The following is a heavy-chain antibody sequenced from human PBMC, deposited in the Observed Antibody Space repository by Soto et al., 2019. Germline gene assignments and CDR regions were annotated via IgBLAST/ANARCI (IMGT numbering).Heavy chain of an antibody. D-gene: IGHD5-12*01. CDR1: GFTFSSYG. CDR2: ISYDGSNK. V-gene: IGHV3-30*18. CDR3: AKAHFVEMATIRN. Sequence: PGGSLRLSCAASGFTFSSYGMHWVRQAPGKGLEWVAVISYDGSNKYYADSVKGRFTISRDNSKNTLYLQMNSLRAEDTAVYYCAKAHFVEMATIRNWGQGTLVTVSS. J-gene: IGHJ4*02.